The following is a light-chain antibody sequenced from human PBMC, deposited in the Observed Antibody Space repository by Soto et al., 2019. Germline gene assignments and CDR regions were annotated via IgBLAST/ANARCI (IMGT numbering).Light chain of an antibody. V-gene: IGKV3-15*01. Sequence: EIVMTQSPATLSVSPGERATLSCRASPSVSSNLAWYQQKPGQAPRLLIYGASSRATGIPARFSGSGSGTEFTLTSSSRQTEDFASYFCQQYNNWPPGRTCRQGTKVDIK. CDR3: QQYNNWPPGRT. CDR2: GAS. CDR1: PSVSSN. J-gene: IGKJ1*01.